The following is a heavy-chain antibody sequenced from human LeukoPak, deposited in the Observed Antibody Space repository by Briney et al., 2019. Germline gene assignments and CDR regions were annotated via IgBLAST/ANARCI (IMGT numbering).Heavy chain of an antibody. CDR3: ASSWPPYSSSYLRYYYYGMDV. J-gene: IGHJ6*02. Sequence: SETRSLTCTVSGGSISSGGYYWSWIRQHPGQGLEWIGYIYYSGSTYYNPSLKSRVTISVDTSKNQFSLKLSSVTAADTAMYYCASSWPPYSSSYLRYYYYGMDVWGQGTTVTVSS. V-gene: IGHV4-31*03. D-gene: IGHD6-6*01. CDR1: GGSISSGGYY. CDR2: IYYSGST.